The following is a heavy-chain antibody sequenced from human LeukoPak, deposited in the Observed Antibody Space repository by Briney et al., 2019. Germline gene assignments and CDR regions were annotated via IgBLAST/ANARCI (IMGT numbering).Heavy chain of an antibody. CDR2: INTYKGDT. CDR3: AGKFGHFYGYNCFFFFDT. Sequence: ASVKVSCKASGYTLTNYNISWVRQAPGQGLEWMGWINTYKGDTLYAQKLQGRVTMTADTSTNTAYMELRSLRFDDTAVYYCAGKFGHFYGYNCFFFFDTWGQGFRVTVSS. D-gene: IGHD3-3*02. CDR1: GYTLTNYN. J-gene: IGHJ4*02. V-gene: IGHV1-18*01.